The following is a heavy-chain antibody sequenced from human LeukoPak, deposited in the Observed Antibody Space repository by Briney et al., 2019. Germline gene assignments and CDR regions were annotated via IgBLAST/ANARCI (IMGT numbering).Heavy chain of an antibody. J-gene: IGHJ4*02. CDR3: ARVPAAINYFDY. D-gene: IGHD2-2*01. V-gene: IGHV4-38-2*02. CDR2: IYHSGST. Sequence: SETLSLTCTVSGYSISSGYYWGWIRQPPGKGLEWIGSIYHSGSTYYNPSLKSRVTISVDTSKNQFSLKLSSVTAADTAVYYCARVPAAINYFDYWGQGTLVTVSS. CDR1: GYSISSGYY.